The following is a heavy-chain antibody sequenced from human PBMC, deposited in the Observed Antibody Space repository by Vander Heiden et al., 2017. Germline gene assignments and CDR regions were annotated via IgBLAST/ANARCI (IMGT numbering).Heavy chain of an antibody. V-gene: IGHV3-7*01. CDR2: IKQDGSEK. D-gene: IGHD3-10*01. CDR1: GFTFSSDW. CDR3: ARDFSVLWFGEHKSPLDY. Sequence: EVQLVESGGGLVQPGGSLRRYCAASGFTFSSDWMGGVRQAPGKGLEWVANIKQDGSEKYYVDSVKGRFTISRDNAKNSLYLQMNSLRAEDTAVYYCARDFSVLWFGEHKSPLDYWGQGTLVTVSS. J-gene: IGHJ4*02.